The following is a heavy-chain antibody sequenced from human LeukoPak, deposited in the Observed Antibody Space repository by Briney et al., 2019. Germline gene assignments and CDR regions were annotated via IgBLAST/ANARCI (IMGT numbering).Heavy chain of an antibody. CDR2: ISSSGSTI. CDR3: ARGQTYYDFWSGYYYFDY. J-gene: IGHJ4*02. V-gene: IGHV3-11*04. D-gene: IGHD3-3*01. Sequence: PGGSLRLSCAASGFTFSDYYMSWIRQAPGKGLEWVSYISSSGSTIYYADSVKGRFTISRDNAKNSLYLQMNSLRAEDTAVYYCARGQTYYDFWSGYYYFDYWGQGTLVTVSS. CDR1: GFTFSDYY.